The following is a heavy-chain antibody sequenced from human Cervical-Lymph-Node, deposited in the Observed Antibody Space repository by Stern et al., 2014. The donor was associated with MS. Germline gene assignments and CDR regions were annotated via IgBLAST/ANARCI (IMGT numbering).Heavy chain of an antibody. CDR2: MSYDGSKK. D-gene: IGHD1-26*01. CDR3: ARGGGWDQQLIVDYYYAMDV. V-gene: IGHV3-30-3*01. CDR1: GFSFVTYS. J-gene: IGHJ6*02. Sequence: VQLVESGGGVVQPGGSLRLACAASGFSFVTYSMHWVRQAPGKGLEWVALMSYDGSKKYYADSVKGRVTISRDSSLYLQMNSLRADDTAVYYCARGGGWDQQLIVDYYYAMDVWGLGTTVIVSS.